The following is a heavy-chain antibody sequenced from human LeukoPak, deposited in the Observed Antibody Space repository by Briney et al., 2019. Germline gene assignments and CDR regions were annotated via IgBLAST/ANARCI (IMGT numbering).Heavy chain of an antibody. Sequence: SVKVSCKASGGTFSSYAISWVRQAPGQGLEWMGGIIPIFGTANYAQKFQGRVTITADESTCTAYMELSSLRSEDTAVYYCARDGSSGYHDAFDIWGQGTMVTVSS. J-gene: IGHJ3*02. CDR3: ARDGSSGYHDAFDI. CDR1: GGTFSSYA. V-gene: IGHV1-69*13. D-gene: IGHD3-22*01. CDR2: IIPIFGTA.